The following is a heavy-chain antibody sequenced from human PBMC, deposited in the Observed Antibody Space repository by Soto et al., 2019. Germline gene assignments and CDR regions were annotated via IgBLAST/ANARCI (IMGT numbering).Heavy chain of an antibody. D-gene: IGHD3-22*01. V-gene: IGHV1-69*06. CDR2: IIPFLGTP. CDR1: GGTFSGYS. Sequence: QVQLVQSGAEVKKPGSSVKVSCQASGGTFSGYSISWVRQAPGQGLEWMGGIIPFLGTPNYAQKFRGRVTCTADTSTSTAYMELSSLRSEDTAVYYCARDSLLSSDSSASHIYNYFDPWGQGTLVTVSS. J-gene: IGHJ5*02. CDR3: ARDSLLSSDSSASHIYNYFDP.